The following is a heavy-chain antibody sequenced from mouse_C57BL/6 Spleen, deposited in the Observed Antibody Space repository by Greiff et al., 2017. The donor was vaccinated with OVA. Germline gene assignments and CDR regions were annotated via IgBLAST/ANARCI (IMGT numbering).Heavy chain of an antibody. Sequence: EVKLMESGPGLVKPSQSLSLTCSVTGYSITSGYYWNWIRQFPGNKLEWMGYISYDGSNNYNPSLKNRISITRDTSKNQFFLKLNSVTTEDTATYYCARDQGAWFAYWGQGTLVTVSA. CDR1: GYSITSGYY. CDR3: ARDQGAWFAY. D-gene: IGHD3-2*02. V-gene: IGHV3-6*01. J-gene: IGHJ3*01. CDR2: ISYDGSN.